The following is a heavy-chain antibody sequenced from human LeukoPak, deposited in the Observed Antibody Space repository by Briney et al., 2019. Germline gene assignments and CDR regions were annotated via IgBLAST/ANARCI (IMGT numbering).Heavy chain of an antibody. CDR3: TKDRYCTTTFCPLDY. CDR1: GFTFDDYS. Sequence: GGSLRLSCVASGFTFDDYSFHWVRQAPGKGLEWLSLFSRDGRATYYADSVKGRFTISRDNSKNSLYMQMNSLRTEDTALYYCTKDRYCTTTFCPLDYWGQGTLVTVSS. CDR2: FSRDGRAT. V-gene: IGHV3-43*01. J-gene: IGHJ4*02. D-gene: IGHD2-8*01.